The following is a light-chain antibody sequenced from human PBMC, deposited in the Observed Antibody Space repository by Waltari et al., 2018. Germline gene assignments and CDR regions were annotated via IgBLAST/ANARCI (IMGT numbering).Light chain of an antibody. V-gene: IGKV4-1*01. Sequence: IVMTQSTDSLAVSLGERATINCKSSQNVLYSSNNKNYLAWYQHNPEQTPKLLIYWASTRESGLPDRFCGSGSGTDFTITISSLQAEDVALYYCHQYYITPHTFGQGTKVEIK. CDR2: WAS. CDR1: QNVLYSSNNKNY. J-gene: IGKJ1*01. CDR3: HQYYITPHT.